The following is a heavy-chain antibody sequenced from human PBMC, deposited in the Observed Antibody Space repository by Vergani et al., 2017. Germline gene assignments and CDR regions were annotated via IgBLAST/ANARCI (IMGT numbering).Heavy chain of an antibody. V-gene: IGHV4-31*03. J-gene: IGHJ1*01. CDR2: IYYSGRT. D-gene: IGHD3-10*01. CDR3: ARDSGFGDLN. Sequence: QVQLQESGPGLVKPSQTLSLTCTVPGGSISSGGYYWSGPRQHPGKGLGWIGYIYYSGRTYYNPSLKSRVAISVDTSKNQFSLKLSSVTAADTAVYYCARDSGFGDLNWGQGTLVTVSS. CDR1: GGSISSGGYY.